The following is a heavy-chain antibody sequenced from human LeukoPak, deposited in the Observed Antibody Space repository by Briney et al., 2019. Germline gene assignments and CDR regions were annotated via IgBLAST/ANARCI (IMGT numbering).Heavy chain of an antibody. D-gene: IGHD3-22*01. CDR1: GFTFSSYA. J-gene: IGHJ4*02. V-gene: IGHV3-23*01. CDR2: ISGSGGST. Sequence: GGSLRHSCAASGFTFSSYAMSWVRQAPGKGLEWVSAISGSGGSTYYADSVKGRFTISRDNSKNTLYLQMNSLRAEDTAVYYCAKTYYYDSSGYFYYFDSWGQGTLVTVSS. CDR3: AKTYYYDSSGYFYYFDS.